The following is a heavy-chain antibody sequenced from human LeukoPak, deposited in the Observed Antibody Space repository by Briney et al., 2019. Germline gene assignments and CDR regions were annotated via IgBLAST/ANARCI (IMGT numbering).Heavy chain of an antibody. CDR3: ARSKDYGGNEKYYYYMDV. CDR2: IYYSGST. J-gene: IGHJ6*03. Sequence: SETLSLTCSVSGGSISSHYWSWIRQPPGKGLEWIGYIYYSGSTNYNPSLKSRVTISVDTSKNQFSLKLSSVTAADTAVYYCARSKDYGGNEKYYYYMDVWGKGTTVTVSS. V-gene: IGHV4-59*11. D-gene: IGHD4-23*01. CDR1: GGSISSHY.